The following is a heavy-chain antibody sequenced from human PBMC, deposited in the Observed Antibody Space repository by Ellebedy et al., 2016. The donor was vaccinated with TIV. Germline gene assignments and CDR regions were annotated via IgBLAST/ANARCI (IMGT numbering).Heavy chain of an antibody. V-gene: IGHV3-21*01. J-gene: IGHJ4*02. CDR1: GFTFSSYS. Sequence: GESLKISXAASGFTFSSYSMNWVRQAPGKGLEWVSSISSSSSYIYYADSVKGRFTISRDNAKNSLYLQMNSLRAEDTAVYYCARDQSIAAAGTDFDYWGQGTLVTVSS. D-gene: IGHD6-13*01. CDR3: ARDQSIAAAGTDFDY. CDR2: ISSSSSYI.